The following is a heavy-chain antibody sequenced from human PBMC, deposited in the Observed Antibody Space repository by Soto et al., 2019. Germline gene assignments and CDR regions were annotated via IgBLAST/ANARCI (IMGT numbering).Heavy chain of an antibody. CDR3: ASGQLQGIDY. CDR2: ITPILGIV. J-gene: IGHJ4*02. V-gene: IGHV1-69*02. CDR1: GGTFSSYT. Sequence: QVQLVQSGAEVKKPGSSVKVSCRASGGTFSSYTISWVRQAPGQGLEWMGRITPILGIVNYAQKFQGRVTITADKSTSTAYMALSSLRSEDTAVYFCASGQLQGIDYWGQGTLVTVSS. D-gene: IGHD1-26*01.